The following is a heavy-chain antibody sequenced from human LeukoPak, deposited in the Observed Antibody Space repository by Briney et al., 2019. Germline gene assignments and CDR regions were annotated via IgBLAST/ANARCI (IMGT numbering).Heavy chain of an antibody. D-gene: IGHD6-6*01. Sequence: PGGSLRLSCAASGFTFGSYGMHWVRQAPGKGLEWVAVIWYDGSSQFYADSVKGRFTISRDNSKNTLYLQMSSLRAEDTAVYYCVRDSTGSSSEGLDYWGQGTLVTVSS. V-gene: IGHV3-33*01. CDR2: IWYDGSSQ. CDR1: GFTFGSYG. CDR3: VRDSTGSSSEGLDY. J-gene: IGHJ4*02.